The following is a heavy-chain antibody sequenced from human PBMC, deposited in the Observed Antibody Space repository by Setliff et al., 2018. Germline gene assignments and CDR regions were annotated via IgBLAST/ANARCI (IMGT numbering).Heavy chain of an antibody. CDR1: GASVSSNDYF. Sequence: NPSETLSLTCSVSGASVSSNDYFWAWIRQPPRERLHWIGTLYPSGFTYYNPSLRDRVTISADSSEDELSLSLQSVTAADSAVYYCARLKVGNNWPDYWGQGTLVTVSS. CDR3: ARLKVGNNWPDY. D-gene: IGHD1-1*01. J-gene: IGHJ4*02. V-gene: IGHV4-39*01. CDR2: LYPSGFT.